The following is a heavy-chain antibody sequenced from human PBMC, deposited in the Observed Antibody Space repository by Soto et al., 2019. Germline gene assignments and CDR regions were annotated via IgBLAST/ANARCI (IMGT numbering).Heavy chain of an antibody. CDR3: TSNAAAKVGTLSY. J-gene: IGHJ4*02. CDR1: GLTLNNAR. V-gene: IGHV3-15*02. D-gene: IGHD1-26*01. CDR2: IAGGKT. Sequence: EVQLVESGGALVEPGGSLRLSCAASGLTLNNARLSWVRQAPGKGLDWVGRIAGGKTDFAAPVEGRFTFSRDDSRNTLFLQMNSLKTEDTGVYYCTSNAAAKVGTLSYWGQGTLVTVSS.